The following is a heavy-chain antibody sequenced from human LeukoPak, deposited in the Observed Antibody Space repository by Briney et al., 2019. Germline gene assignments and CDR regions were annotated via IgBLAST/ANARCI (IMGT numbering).Heavy chain of an antibody. Sequence: PGGSLRLSCSASGFTFPTYCMIWVRQVPGEGLVYVSHMNHDGTTTNYADSVKGRFTMSSENARNPVFLQMDSLRAEDTAVYYCGRDNYGSIDYWGQGILVTVSS. D-gene: IGHD3-10*01. J-gene: IGHJ4*02. CDR1: GFTFPTYC. CDR3: GRDNYGSIDY. V-gene: IGHV3-74*01. CDR2: MNHDGTTT.